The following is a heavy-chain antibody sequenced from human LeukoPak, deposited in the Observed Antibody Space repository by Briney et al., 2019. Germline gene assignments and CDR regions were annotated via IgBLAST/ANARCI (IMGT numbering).Heavy chain of an antibody. V-gene: IGHV3-33*01. CDR3: AREDYYDSSGFDY. J-gene: IGHJ4*02. Sequence: GRSLRLSCAASGFTFSSYGMHWVRQAPGKGLEWVAVIWYDGCNKYYADSVKGRFTISRDNSKNTLYLQMNSLRAEDTAVYYCAREDYYDSSGFDYWGQGTLVTVSS. D-gene: IGHD3-22*01. CDR2: IWYDGCNK. CDR1: GFTFSSYG.